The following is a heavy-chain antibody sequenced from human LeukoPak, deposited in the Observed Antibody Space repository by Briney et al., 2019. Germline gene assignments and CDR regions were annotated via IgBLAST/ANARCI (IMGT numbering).Heavy chain of an antibody. CDR1: GGSISSSSYY. Sequence: SETLSLTCTVSGGSISSSSYYWGWIRQPPGKGLEWIGSIYYSGSTYYNPSLKSRVTISVDTSKNQFSLKLSSVTAADTAVYYCGGLLGGRFFAWFWGQGTLVTVSS. CDR3: GGLLGGRFFAWF. CDR2: IYYSGST. V-gene: IGHV4-39*01. D-gene: IGHD3-9*01. J-gene: IGHJ4*02.